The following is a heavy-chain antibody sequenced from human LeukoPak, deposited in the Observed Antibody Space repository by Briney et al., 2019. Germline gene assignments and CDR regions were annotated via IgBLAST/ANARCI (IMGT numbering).Heavy chain of an antibody. CDR2: IPYDGSNK. Sequence: PGRTLRLSCAASGFTFSSYARQWVRQAPGKGLEWVALIPYDGSNKYYADSVKGRFTVSRDNSKNTLYLQMNSLRAEDTAVYYCVRGAYSSSWLNFDYWGQGTLVTVSS. CDR1: GFTFSSYA. V-gene: IGHV3-30*04. J-gene: IGHJ4*02. D-gene: IGHD6-13*01. CDR3: VRGAYSSSWLNFDY.